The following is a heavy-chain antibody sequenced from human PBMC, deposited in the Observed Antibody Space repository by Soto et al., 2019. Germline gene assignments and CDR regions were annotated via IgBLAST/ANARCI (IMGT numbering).Heavy chain of an antibody. Sequence: GGSLRLSCAPSGFIFSNYAMSWVRQARGKGLEWVSAISGSRIYYADSVKGRFTISRDTSKTTLYLQMNSLRTEDTAVYYCARSDRDYAYALNVWGQGTTVTAP. V-gene: IGHV3-23*05. J-gene: IGHJ6*02. CDR1: GFIFSNYA. D-gene: IGHD3-16*01. CDR3: ARSDRDYAYALNV. CDR2: ISGSRI.